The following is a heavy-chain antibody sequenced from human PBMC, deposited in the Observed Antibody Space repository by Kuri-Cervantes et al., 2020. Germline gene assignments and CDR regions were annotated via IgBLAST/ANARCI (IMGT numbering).Heavy chain of an antibody. CDR2: ISSSGSTI. Sequence: GESLKISCAASGFTFSDYYMSWIRQAPGKGLEWVSYISSSGSTIYYADSVKGRFTISRDNAKNSLYLQMNSLRAEDTAVYYCARLKVHTAMEQTYYYYGMDVWSQGTTVTVSS. CDR1: GFTFSDYY. J-gene: IGHJ6*02. CDR3: ARLKVHTAMEQTYYYYGMDV. V-gene: IGHV3-11*01. D-gene: IGHD5-18*01.